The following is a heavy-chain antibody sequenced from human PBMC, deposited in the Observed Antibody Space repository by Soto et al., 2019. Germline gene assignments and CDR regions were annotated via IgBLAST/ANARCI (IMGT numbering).Heavy chain of an antibody. Sequence: PVGSLRLSCAASGFTFSSYAMSWVRQAPGKGLEWVSAISGSGGSTYYADSVKGRFTISRDNSKNTLYLQMNSLRAEDTVVYYCAKTQYNWNDEYYYYYGMDVWGQGTTVTVSS. CDR1: GFTFSSYA. J-gene: IGHJ6*02. D-gene: IGHD1-20*01. CDR3: AKTQYNWNDEYYYYYGMDV. V-gene: IGHV3-23*01. CDR2: ISGSGGST.